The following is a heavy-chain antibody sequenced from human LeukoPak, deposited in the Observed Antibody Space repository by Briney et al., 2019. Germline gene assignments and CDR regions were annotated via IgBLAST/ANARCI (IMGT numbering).Heavy chain of an antibody. CDR2: IYSDGSA. V-gene: IGHV3-53*01. Sequence: GGSLRLSCAASGFSFSTNYMSWVRQAPGQGLEWVSLIYSDGSAYYADSVKGRFTISRDKSKNTLYLQMNSLRAEDTAVYFCARDSTAYYYFDCWGQGTLVTVSS. D-gene: IGHD3-22*01. J-gene: IGHJ4*02. CDR3: ARDSTAYYYFDC. CDR1: GFSFSTNY.